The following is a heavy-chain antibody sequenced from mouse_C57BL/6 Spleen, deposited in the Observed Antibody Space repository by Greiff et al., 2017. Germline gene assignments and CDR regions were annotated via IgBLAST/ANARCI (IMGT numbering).Heavy chain of an antibody. Sequence: QVQLQQSGPELVKPGASVKISCKASGYAFSSSWMNWVKQRPGKGLEWIGRIYPGDGDTNYNGKFKGKAALTADKSSSTAYMQLSSLTSEDSAVYFCATYYDYDGGWFAYWGQGTLVTVSA. CDR3: ATYYDYDGGWFAY. J-gene: IGHJ3*01. V-gene: IGHV1-82*01. CDR2: IYPGDGDT. CDR1: GYAFSSSW. D-gene: IGHD2-4*01.